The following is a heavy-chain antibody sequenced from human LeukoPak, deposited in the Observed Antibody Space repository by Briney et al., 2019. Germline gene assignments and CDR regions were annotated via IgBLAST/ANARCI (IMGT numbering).Heavy chain of an antibody. CDR3: ARGRQQLVDFDY. V-gene: IGHV3-21*01. Sequence: PGGSLRLSCAASGFTFSSYSMNWVRQAPGKGLEWVSSISSSSSYIYYADSLKGRFIISRDNAKNSLYLQMNSLRAEDTAVYYCARGRQQLVDFDYWGQGTLVTVSS. CDR2: ISSSSSYI. CDR1: GFTFSSYS. D-gene: IGHD6-13*01. J-gene: IGHJ4*02.